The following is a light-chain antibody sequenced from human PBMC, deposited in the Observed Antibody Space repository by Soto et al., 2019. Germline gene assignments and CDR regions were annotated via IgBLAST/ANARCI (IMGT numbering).Light chain of an antibody. Sequence: DIQMTQSPSTLSASVGDRVTITCRASQTISTWLARYQQKPGKAPKLLMYDASRLESGVPSTFSGSGSGTEFTLTISSLQPDDVATYYCQQYSGYWTFGQGTKVEIK. J-gene: IGKJ1*01. CDR1: QTISTW. V-gene: IGKV1-5*01. CDR3: QQYSGYWT. CDR2: DAS.